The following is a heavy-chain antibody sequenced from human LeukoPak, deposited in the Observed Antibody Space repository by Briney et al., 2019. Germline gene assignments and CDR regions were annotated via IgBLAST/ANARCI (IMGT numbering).Heavy chain of an antibody. Sequence: GGSLRLSCAASGFTFSGYWMSWFRQAPGKGLEWGATIKQDGSETDYVDSVKGRFTISRDNAKNSLYLQMNSLRIQDTAVYYCARAQWRRPDYWGQGTLVTVSS. J-gene: IGHJ4*02. CDR1: GFTFSGYW. CDR3: ARAQWRRPDY. CDR2: IKQDGSET. V-gene: IGHV3-7*02. D-gene: IGHD5-12*01.